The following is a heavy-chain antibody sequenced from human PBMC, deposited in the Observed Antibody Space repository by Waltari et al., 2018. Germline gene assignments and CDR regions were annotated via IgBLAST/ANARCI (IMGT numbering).Heavy chain of an antibody. Sequence: QVQLQASGPGLVKPSETLSLTCAVSGSSFSRGYYWGWIRQPPGKRLEFIGSIYHSGTTYYNPSLKSRVTILLDTSKTQFSLMLRSVTAADTAVYFCARWFHGDSPSHFDYWGQGTLVTVSS. V-gene: IGHV4-38-2*01. CDR3: ARWFHGDSPSHFDY. D-gene: IGHD2-21*02. CDR2: IYHSGTT. J-gene: IGHJ4*02. CDR1: GSSFSRGYY.